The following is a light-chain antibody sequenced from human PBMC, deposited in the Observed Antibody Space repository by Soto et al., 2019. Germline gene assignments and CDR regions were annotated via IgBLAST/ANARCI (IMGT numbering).Light chain of an antibody. Sequence: EVVLTQSPVTLSLSPGERATLSCTASQSFRGLLAWYQQKPGQAPRLLIYDAYNWATGIPPRFSGSGSGTDFTLTISSLEPEDSAVYYCQQRHMWPITFGQGTRLEIK. J-gene: IGKJ5*01. CDR1: QSFRGL. CDR2: DAY. CDR3: QQRHMWPIT. V-gene: IGKV3-11*01.